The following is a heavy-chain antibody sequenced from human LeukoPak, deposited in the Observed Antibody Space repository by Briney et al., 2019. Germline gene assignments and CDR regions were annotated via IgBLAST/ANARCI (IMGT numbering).Heavy chain of an antibody. V-gene: IGHV4-59*01. CDR2: IYYSGST. J-gene: IGHJ4*02. Sequence: SETLSLTCTVSGGSISSYYWSWIRQPPGKGLEWIGYIYYSGSTNYNPSLKSRVTISVDTSKNQFSLKLSSVTAADTAVYYCAREKMTTVTTRAIDYWGQGTLVTVSS. CDR1: GGSISSYY. CDR3: AREKMTTVTTRAIDY. D-gene: IGHD4-17*01.